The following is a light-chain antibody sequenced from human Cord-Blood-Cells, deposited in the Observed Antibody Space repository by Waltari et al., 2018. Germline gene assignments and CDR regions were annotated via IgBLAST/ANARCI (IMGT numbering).Light chain of an antibody. CDR1: SSDVGGYNY. V-gene: IGLV2-11*01. CDR2: DVS. Sequence: QSALTQPRPVSGSPGQSVTISCTGTSSDVGGYNYVSWYQQHPAQAPKLMIYDVSKRPSGVPDRFSGSKSGNTASLTISGLQAEDEADYYCCSYAGSYTYVFGTGTKVTVL. J-gene: IGLJ1*01. CDR3: CSYAGSYTYV.